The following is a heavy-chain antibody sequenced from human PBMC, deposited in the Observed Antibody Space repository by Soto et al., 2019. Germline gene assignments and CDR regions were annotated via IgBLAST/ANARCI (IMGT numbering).Heavy chain of an antibody. D-gene: IGHD3-10*01. CDR1: GGTFSSYA. V-gene: IGHV1-69*13. Sequence: SVKVSCKASGGTFSSYAISWVRQAPGQGLEWMGGIIPIFGTANYAQKFQGRVTITADASTNTAYMELSSLRSEDTAVYYCATYGSGSYYNHVHFDYWGQGTLVTVSS. CDR2: IIPIFGTA. CDR3: ATYGSGSYYNHVHFDY. J-gene: IGHJ4*02.